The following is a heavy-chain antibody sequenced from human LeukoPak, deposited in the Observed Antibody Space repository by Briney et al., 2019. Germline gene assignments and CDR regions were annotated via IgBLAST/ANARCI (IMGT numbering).Heavy chain of an antibody. CDR2: INSDGSST. J-gene: IGHJ5*02. CDR1: GFTFSSYW. CDR3: ARGYSSRRFDP. D-gene: IGHD6-13*01. Sequence: GGSLRLSCAASGFTFSSYWMHWVRQAPGKGLVWVSRINSDGSSTSYADSVKGRFTISRDNAKNTLYQQMNSLRAEDTAVYYCARGYSSRRFDPWGQGTLVTVSS. V-gene: IGHV3-74*01.